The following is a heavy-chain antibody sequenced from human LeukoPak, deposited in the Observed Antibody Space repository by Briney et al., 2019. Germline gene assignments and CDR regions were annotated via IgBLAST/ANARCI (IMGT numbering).Heavy chain of an antibody. CDR1: GYAFTSYG. V-gene: IGHV1-18*01. D-gene: IGHD2-2*02. CDR3: ARDVVVPAAIPTFFGVEP. CDR2: ISAYNGNT. J-gene: IGHJ5*02. Sequence: ASVKVSCKASGYAFTSYGISWARQAPGQGLEWMGWISAYNGNTNYAQKLQGRVTMTTDTSTSTAYMELRSLRSDDTAVYYCARDVVVPAAIPTFFGVEPWGQGTLVTVSS.